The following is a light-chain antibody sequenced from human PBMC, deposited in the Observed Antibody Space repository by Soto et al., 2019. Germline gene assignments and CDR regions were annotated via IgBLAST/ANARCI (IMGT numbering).Light chain of an antibody. CDR1: QSVSSN. Sequence: EIVMTQTPATLSVSPGERATLSCRASQSVSSNLAWYQHKPGQAASLLIHGASTRATGIPARFSGSGSGTEFTLPISSLQSEDFAVYYCQQYNKWPLTFGGGTKVEIK. CDR2: GAS. CDR3: QQYNKWPLT. J-gene: IGKJ4*01. V-gene: IGKV3-15*01.